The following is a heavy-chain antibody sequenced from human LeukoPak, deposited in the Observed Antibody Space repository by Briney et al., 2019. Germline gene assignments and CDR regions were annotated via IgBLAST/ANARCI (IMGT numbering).Heavy chain of an antibody. CDR1: GYTFTSYD. J-gene: IGHJ3*02. D-gene: IGHD6-19*01. CDR3: ARPDSSGWFDAFDI. V-gene: IGHV5-51*01. Sequence: KVSCKASGYTFTSYDINWVRQATGQGLEWMGIIYPGDSDTRYSPSFQGQVTISADKSISTAYLQWSSLKASDTAMYYCARPDSSGWFDAFDIWGQGTMVTVSS. CDR2: IYPGDSDT.